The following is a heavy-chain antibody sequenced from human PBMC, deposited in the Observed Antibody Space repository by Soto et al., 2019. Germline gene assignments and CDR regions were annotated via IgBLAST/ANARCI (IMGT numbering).Heavy chain of an antibody. V-gene: IGHV6-1*01. Sequence: SQTLSLTCAISGDSVSSNSAAWNWIRQSPSRGLEWLGRTYYSSKWYNDYAVSVKSRITINPDTSKNQFSLQLNSVTPEDTAVYYCARGPSAFLPPDQYTRGSGALDYWGQGTLVTVSS. J-gene: IGHJ4*02. D-gene: IGHD2-2*01. CDR1: GDSVSSNSAA. CDR3: ARGPSAFLPPDQYTRGSGALDY. CDR2: TYYSSKWYN.